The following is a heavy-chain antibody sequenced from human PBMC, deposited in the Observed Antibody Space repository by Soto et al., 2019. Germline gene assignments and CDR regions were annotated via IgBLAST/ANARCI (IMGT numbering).Heavy chain of an antibody. J-gene: IGHJ3*02. CDR2: IYHSGST. D-gene: IGHD2-15*01. Sequence: SETLSLTCAVSGGSISSSNWWSWVRQPPGKGLEWIGEIYHSGSTNYNPSLKSRVTISVDKSKNQFSLKLSSVTAADTAVYYCARDSCSGGSCYDAFDIWGQGTMVTVSS. CDR3: ARDSCSGGSCYDAFDI. CDR1: GGSISSSNW. V-gene: IGHV4-4*02.